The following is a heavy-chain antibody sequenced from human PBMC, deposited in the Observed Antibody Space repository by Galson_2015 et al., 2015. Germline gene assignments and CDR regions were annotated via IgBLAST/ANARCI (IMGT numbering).Heavy chain of an antibody. V-gene: IGHV3-33*01. J-gene: IGHJ3*02. CDR1: GFTFSSYG. Sequence: SLRLSCAASGFTFSSYGMHWVRQAPGKGLEWVSVIRHDGGNKYYADSVKGRFTISRDNSKNTLYLQMNSLRAEDTAVYYCARGCSGGSCYLSGWYVDALDIWGQGTMVTASS. CDR2: IRHDGGNK. D-gene: IGHD2-15*01. CDR3: ARGCSGGSCYLSGWYVDALDI.